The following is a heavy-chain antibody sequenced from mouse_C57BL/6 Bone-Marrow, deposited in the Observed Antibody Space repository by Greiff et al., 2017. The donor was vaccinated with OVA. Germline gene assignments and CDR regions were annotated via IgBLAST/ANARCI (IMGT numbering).Heavy chain of an antibody. V-gene: IGHV1-62-2*01. CDR1: GYTFTEYT. Sequence: VQLQESGAELVKPGASVKLSCKASGYTFTEYTIHWVKQRSGQGLEWIGWFYPGSGSIKYNEKFKDKATLTADKSSSTVYMELSRLTSEDSAVYFCARHEGASDYYGSRGGFAYWGQGTLVTVSA. J-gene: IGHJ3*01. D-gene: IGHD1-1*01. CDR2: FYPGSGSI. CDR3: ARHEGASDYYGSRGGFAY.